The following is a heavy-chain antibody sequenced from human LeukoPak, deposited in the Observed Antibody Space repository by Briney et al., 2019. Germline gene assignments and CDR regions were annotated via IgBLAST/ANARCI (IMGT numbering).Heavy chain of an antibody. CDR1: GYTFTGYY. CDR2: INPNSGGT. V-gene: IGHV1-2*02. J-gene: IGHJ6*03. Sequence: ASVKVSCKASGYTFTGYYMHWVRQAPGQGLEWMGWINPNSGGTNYAQKFQGRVTMTRDTSISTAYMELSSLRSEDTAVYYCARGTYYYGSGSYWSYYYYMDVWGKGTTVTVSS. D-gene: IGHD3-10*01. CDR3: ARGTYYYGSGSYWSYYYYMDV.